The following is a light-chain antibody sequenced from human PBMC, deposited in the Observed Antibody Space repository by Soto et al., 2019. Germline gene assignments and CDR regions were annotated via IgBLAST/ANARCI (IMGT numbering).Light chain of an antibody. J-gene: IGKJ1*01. V-gene: IGKV1-5*03. CDR1: QSISIW. Sequence: DIHMTQSPSTLSASVGDRVTITCRASQSISIWLAWYQQKPGRAPNLLIYGTSSLESGVPSRFSGSGSGTEFTLNISSLQPDDFATYYCHHYNDYSWTFGQGTKVEIK. CDR2: GTS. CDR3: HHYNDYSWT.